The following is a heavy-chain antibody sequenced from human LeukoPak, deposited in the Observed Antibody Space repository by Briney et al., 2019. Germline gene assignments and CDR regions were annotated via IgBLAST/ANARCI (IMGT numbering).Heavy chain of an antibody. CDR3: AKGPPQRYCSSTSCPIA. CDR2: ISSSSSYI. Sequence: GGSLRLSCAASGFTFSSYSMNWVRQAPGTGLEWVSSISSSSSYIYYADSVKGRFTISRDNSKNTLYLQMNSLRAEDTAVYYCAKGPPQRYCSSTSCPIAWGQGTLVTVSS. V-gene: IGHV3-21*04. CDR1: GFTFSSYS. D-gene: IGHD2-2*01. J-gene: IGHJ4*02.